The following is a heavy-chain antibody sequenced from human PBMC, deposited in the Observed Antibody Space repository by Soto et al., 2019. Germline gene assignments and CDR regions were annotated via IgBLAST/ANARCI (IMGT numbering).Heavy chain of an antibody. Sequence: EMQLVESGGGVVQPGGSLRLSCAASGLSVSSNYMSWVRQTPGKGLEWVSLIDSGGSTYYADSVKGRFTISRDNSKNTLFLQMNSLRADDTALYYCARDLYESALDIWGQGTMVTVSS. V-gene: IGHV3-66*01. CDR1: GLSVSSNY. CDR3: ARDLYESALDI. CDR2: IDSGGST. J-gene: IGHJ3*02. D-gene: IGHD2-8*01.